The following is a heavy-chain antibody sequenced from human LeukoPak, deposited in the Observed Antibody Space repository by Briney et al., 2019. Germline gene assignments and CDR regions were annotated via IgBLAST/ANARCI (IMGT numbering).Heavy chain of an antibody. CDR3: ARGQWFGELLGWFDP. J-gene: IGHJ5*02. V-gene: IGHV3-33*01. D-gene: IGHD3-10*01. CDR2: IWYDGSNK. Sequence: GGSLRLSCAASGFTFSSYGMHWVRQAPGKGLEWVAVIWYDGSNKYYADSVKCRFTISRDNSKNTLYLQMNSLRAEDTAVYYCARGQWFGELLGWFDPWGQGTLVTVSS. CDR1: GFTFSSYG.